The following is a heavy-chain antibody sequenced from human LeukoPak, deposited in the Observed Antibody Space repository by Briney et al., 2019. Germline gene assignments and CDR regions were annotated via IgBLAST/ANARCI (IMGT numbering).Heavy chain of an antibody. Sequence: SETLSLTCIVSGGFMSSYYWSWIRQPAGKGLEWIGRMYTDGSTNYNPFLNSRVTMSVDTSKKHFSLRLNSVTAADTAVYYCATYDQKLAFDNWGQGTLVTVSS. CDR2: MYTDGST. J-gene: IGHJ4*02. CDR3: ATYDQKLAFDN. D-gene: IGHD6-13*01. V-gene: IGHV4-4*07. CDR1: GGFMSSYY.